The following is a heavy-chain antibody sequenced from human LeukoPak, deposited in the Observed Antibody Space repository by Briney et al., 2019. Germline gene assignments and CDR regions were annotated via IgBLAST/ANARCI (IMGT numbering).Heavy chain of an antibody. J-gene: IGHJ4*02. V-gene: IGHV3-23*01. Sequence: GGSLRLSCAASGFTVSSNYMSWVRQAPGKGLEWVSAISGSGGSTYYADSVKGRFTISRDNSKNTLYLQMNSLRAEDTAVYYCASYSPYFDYWGQGTLVTVSS. CDR3: ASYSPYFDY. D-gene: IGHD6-13*01. CDR2: ISGSGGST. CDR1: GFTVSSNY.